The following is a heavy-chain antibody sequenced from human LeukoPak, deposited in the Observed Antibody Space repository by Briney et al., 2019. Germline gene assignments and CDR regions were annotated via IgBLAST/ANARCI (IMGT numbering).Heavy chain of an antibody. CDR2: IIPIFGTA. CDR3: ARTPYDSSGYSEYYFDY. Sequence: SVKVSCKASGGTFISYAISWVRQAPGQGLEWMGGIIPIFGTANYAQKFQGRVTITADESTSTAYMELSSLRSEDTAVYYCARTPYDSSGYSEYYFDYWGQGTLVTVSS. CDR1: GGTFISYA. V-gene: IGHV1-69*13. D-gene: IGHD3-22*01. J-gene: IGHJ4*02.